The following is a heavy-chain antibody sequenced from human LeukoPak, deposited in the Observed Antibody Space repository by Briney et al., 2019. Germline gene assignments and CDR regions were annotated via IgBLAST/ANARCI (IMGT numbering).Heavy chain of an antibody. CDR3: AKTPIMITFGTQFYYMDV. CDR1: GFTFSSYS. Sequence: PGGSLRLSCAASGFTFSSYSMSWVRQAPGKGLEWVSGISGSGGSTDYADSVKGRFTISRDNSKNTLYLQMNSLRVEDTAVYYCAKTPIMITFGTQFYYMDVWGKGTTVTVSS. V-gene: IGHV3-23*01. D-gene: IGHD3-16*01. J-gene: IGHJ6*03. CDR2: ISGSGGST.